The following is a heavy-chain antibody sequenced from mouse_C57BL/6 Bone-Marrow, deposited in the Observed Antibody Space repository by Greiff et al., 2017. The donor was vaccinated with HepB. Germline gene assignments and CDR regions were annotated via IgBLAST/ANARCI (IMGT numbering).Heavy chain of an antibody. D-gene: IGHD1-1*01. J-gene: IGHJ4*01. CDR2: IRNKANGYTT. CDR3: ASLYYGSSYYAMDY. V-gene: IGHV7-3*01. Sequence: EVKLMESGGGLVQPGGSLSLSCAASGFTFTDYYMSWVRQPPGKALEWLGFIRNKANGYTTEYSASVKGRFTISRDNSQSILYLQMNALRAEDSATYYSASLYYGSSYYAMDYWGQGTTVTVSS. CDR1: GFTFTDYY.